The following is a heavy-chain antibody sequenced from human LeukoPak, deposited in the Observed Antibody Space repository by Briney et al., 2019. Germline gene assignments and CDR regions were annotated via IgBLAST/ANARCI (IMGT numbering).Heavy chain of an antibody. CDR3: ARDKGPDSWFDP. CDR1: GGSISSYY. V-gene: IGHV4-59*01. D-gene: IGHD1-14*01. CDR2: IYYSGST. J-gene: IGHJ5*02. Sequence: SETLSLTCTVSGGSISSYYWSWIRQPPGKGLEWIGYIYYSGSTNYNPSLKSRATISVDTSKNQFSLKLSSVTAADTAVYYCARDKGPDSWFDPWGQGTLVTVSS.